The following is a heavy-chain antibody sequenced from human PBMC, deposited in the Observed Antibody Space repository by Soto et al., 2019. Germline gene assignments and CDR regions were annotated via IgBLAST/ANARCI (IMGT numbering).Heavy chain of an antibody. V-gene: IGHV3-23*01. D-gene: IGHD1-26*01. CDR2: IGDSGAST. CDR1: GFSFSSFA. CDR3: AKGVELDV. J-gene: IGHJ6*04. Sequence: EVLLLESGGGLVQPGGSLRLSCEASGFSFSSFAMNWVRQAPGKGLEWVSAIGDSGASTYYADSVKGRLTISRDNSRNTLSLPLNSLRAEDTAVSYCAKGVELDVWGNGTTVTVSS.